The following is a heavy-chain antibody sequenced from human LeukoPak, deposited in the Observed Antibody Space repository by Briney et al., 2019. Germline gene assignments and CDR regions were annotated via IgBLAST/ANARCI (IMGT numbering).Heavy chain of an antibody. CDR2: MYTSGNT. CDR1: GFTVSSNY. Sequence: GGSLRLSCAASGFTVSSNYMSWVRQVPGKGLEWVSVMYTSGNTNYADSVKGRFTISRDNSKNTVYLQMNSLRAEDTAVYYCAAPGVPAATYYFDYWGQGTLVTVSS. D-gene: IGHD2-2*01. J-gene: IGHJ4*02. CDR3: AAPGVPAATYYFDY. V-gene: IGHV3-66*03.